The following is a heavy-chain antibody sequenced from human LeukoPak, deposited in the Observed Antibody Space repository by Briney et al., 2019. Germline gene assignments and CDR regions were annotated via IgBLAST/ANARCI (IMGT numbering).Heavy chain of an antibody. J-gene: IGHJ4*02. CDR3: ARAPRGVLWFGASYYFDY. Sequence: SETLSLTCTVSGGSISSGSYYWRWIRQPAGKGLEWTGRLYTSGSTNYNPSLKSRVTISVDTSKNQFSLKLSSVTAADTAVYYCARAPRGVLWFGASYYFDYWGQGTLVTVSS. CDR1: GGSISSGSYY. V-gene: IGHV4-61*02. CDR2: LYTSGST. D-gene: IGHD3-10*01.